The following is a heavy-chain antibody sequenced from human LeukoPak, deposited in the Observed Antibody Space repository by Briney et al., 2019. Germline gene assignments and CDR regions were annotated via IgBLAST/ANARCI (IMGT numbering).Heavy chain of an antibody. CDR1: GFTFSRYA. CDR2: ISDDGNSE. Sequence: PGGSLRLSCAASGFTFSRYALHWVRRAPGKGLEWVTLISDDGNSEYYADSVKGRFTISRDISKNTLYLQMNSLRTEDTAVYYCALGPDRSAYPLNSWGQGTLVTVSS. D-gene: IGHD3-22*01. CDR3: ALGPDRSAYPLNS. V-gene: IGHV3-30*01. J-gene: IGHJ4*02.